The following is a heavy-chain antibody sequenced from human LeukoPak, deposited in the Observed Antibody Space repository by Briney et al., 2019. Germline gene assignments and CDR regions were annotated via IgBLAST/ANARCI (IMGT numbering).Heavy chain of an antibody. CDR3: ARGGGYCSGGSCYLHDY. D-gene: IGHD2-15*01. CDR2: ISSSSSTI. Sequence: GGSLRLSCAASGFTFSSYRMNWVRQAPGKGLEWVSYISSSSSTIYYADSVKGRFTISRDNAKNSLYLQMNSLRAEDTAVYYCARGGGYCSGGSCYLHDYWGQGTLVTVSS. CDR1: GFTFSSYR. J-gene: IGHJ4*02. V-gene: IGHV3-48*01.